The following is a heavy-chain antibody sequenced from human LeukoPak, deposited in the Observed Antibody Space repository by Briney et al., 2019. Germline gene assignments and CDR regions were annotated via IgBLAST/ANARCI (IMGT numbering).Heavy chain of an antibody. V-gene: IGHV3-23*01. CDR3: AKESNLIVGAGGFDY. CDR2: GSGVST. D-gene: IGHD1-26*01. Sequence: GSGVSTYYADSVKCRFTISRDNSKNTLYLQMNSLRAEDTAVYYCAKESNLIVGAGGFDYWGRGTLVTVSS. J-gene: IGHJ4*02.